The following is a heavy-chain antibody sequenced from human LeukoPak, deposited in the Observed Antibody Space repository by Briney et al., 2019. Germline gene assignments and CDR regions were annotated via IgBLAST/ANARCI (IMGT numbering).Heavy chain of an antibody. D-gene: IGHD1-26*01. CDR3: ARVYSGSYQDLIFDY. J-gene: IGHJ4*02. V-gene: IGHV1-18*01. Sequence: ASVKVSCKASGYTFTSCGISWVRQAPGQGLEWMGWISAYNGNTNYAQKLQGRVTMTTDTSTSTAYMELRSLRSDDTAVYYCARVYSGSYQDLIFDYWGQGTLVTVSS. CDR1: GYTFTSCG. CDR2: ISAYNGNT.